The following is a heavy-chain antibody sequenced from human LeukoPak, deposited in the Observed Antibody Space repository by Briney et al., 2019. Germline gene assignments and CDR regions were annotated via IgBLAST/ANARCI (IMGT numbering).Heavy chain of an antibody. CDR3: ARDLVTGYSSGWTIGDY. D-gene: IGHD6-19*01. Sequence: GGSPRLSCAASGFTFSNYDMSWVRQAPGKGLEWVAVISYDGSNKYYADSVKGRFTISRDNSKNTLYLQMNSLRAEDTAVYYCARDLVTGYSSGWTIGDYWGQGTLVTVSS. CDR1: GFTFSNYD. V-gene: IGHV3-30*03. CDR2: ISYDGSNK. J-gene: IGHJ4*02.